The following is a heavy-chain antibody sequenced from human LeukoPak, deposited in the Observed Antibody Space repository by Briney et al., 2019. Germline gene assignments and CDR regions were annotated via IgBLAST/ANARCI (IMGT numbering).Heavy chain of an antibody. D-gene: IGHD3-22*01. Sequence: SETLSLTCTVSGDSINSYYWSWIRQPPGKGLEWVGYIYYSGSTIYNPSLKSRVTISVDTSKNQFSLKLSSVTAADTAVYYCARTYYYDSSGYYGWGQGTLVTVSS. V-gene: IGHV4-59*12. CDR3: ARTYYYDSSGYYG. J-gene: IGHJ4*02. CDR1: GDSINSYY. CDR2: IYYSGST.